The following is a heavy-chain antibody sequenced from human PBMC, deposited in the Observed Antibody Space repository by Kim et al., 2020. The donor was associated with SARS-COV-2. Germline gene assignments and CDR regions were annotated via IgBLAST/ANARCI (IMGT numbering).Heavy chain of an antibody. D-gene: IGHD1-26*01. Sequence: GGSLRLSCSASGFTFSSYAMHWVRQAPGKGLEYVSAISSNGGSTYYADSVKGRFTISRDNSKNTLYLQMSSLRAEDTAVYYCVKGGYSGSYNKVLAEYFQAWDQGALVTGSS. CDR1: GFTFSSYA. CDR2: ISSNGGST. CDR3: VKGGYSGSYNKVLAEYFQA. V-gene: IGHV3-64D*06. J-gene: IGHJ1*01.